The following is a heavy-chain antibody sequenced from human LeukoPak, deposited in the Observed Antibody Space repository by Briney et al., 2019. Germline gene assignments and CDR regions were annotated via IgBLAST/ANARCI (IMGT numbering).Heavy chain of an antibody. Sequence: PGGSLRLSCAASGFTVSSNYMSWVRQAPGKGLEWVSVIYSGGSTYYADSVKGRFTISRDNSKNTLYLQMNSLRAEDTAVYYCARESIEAHSYYYMDVWGKGTTVTVSS. J-gene: IGHJ6*03. CDR2: IYSGGST. V-gene: IGHV3-53*01. CDR1: GFTVSSNY. D-gene: IGHD6-6*01. CDR3: ARESIEAHSYYYMDV.